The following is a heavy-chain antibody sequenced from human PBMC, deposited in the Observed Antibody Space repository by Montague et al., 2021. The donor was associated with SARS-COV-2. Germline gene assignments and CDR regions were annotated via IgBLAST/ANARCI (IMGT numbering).Heavy chain of an antibody. V-gene: IGHV3-23*01. D-gene: IGHD6-13*01. J-gene: IGHJ4*02. CDR3: AKGGLACNDLRCWYHFDS. Sequence: SLRLSCAASGFTFSSYAMTWVRQAPGMGLEWISAISNGSYASYYADSVKGRFTISRDNSKNTLYLQLNSLRAEDTALYYCAKGGLACNDLRCWYHFDSWGQGTLVTVSS. CDR2: ISNGSYAS. CDR1: GFTFSSYA.